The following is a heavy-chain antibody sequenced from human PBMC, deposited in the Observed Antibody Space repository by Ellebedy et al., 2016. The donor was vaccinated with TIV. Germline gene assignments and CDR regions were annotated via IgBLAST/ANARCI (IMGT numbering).Heavy chain of an antibody. CDR2: IYYSGST. D-gene: IGHD6-19*01. CDR3: ARDVAVAGSADYYYGMDV. V-gene: IGHV4-59*01. CDR1: GGSISSYY. J-gene: IGHJ6*02. Sequence: MPSETLSLTCTVSGGSISSYYWSWIRQPPGKGLEWIGYIYYSGSTHYNPSLKSRVTISVDTSKNQFSLKLRSVTAADTAVYYCARDVAVAGSADYYYGMDVWGQGTTVTVSS.